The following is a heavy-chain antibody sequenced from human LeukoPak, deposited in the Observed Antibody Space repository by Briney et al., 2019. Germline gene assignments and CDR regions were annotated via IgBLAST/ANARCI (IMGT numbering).Heavy chain of an antibody. CDR2: IYYSGST. V-gene: IGHV4-31*03. CDR1: GGSISSGGYY. D-gene: IGHD6-13*01. CDR3: ARDRSEPQYSSSWYGAPKYYYYGMDV. Sequence: PSETLSLTCTVSGGSISSGGYYWSWIRQHPGKGLEWIGYIYYSGSTYYNPSLKSRVTISVDTSKNQFSLKLSSVTAADTAVYYCARDRSEPQYSSSWYGAPKYYYYGMDVWGQGTTVTVSS. J-gene: IGHJ6*02.